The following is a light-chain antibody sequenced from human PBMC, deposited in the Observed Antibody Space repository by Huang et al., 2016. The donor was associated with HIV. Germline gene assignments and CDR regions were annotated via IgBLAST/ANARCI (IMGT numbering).Light chain of an antibody. V-gene: IGKV3-15*01. Sequence: EIVMTQSPVTLSVSPGERATLSCRASQSVNSNLAWYQQTPGQAPRLLIYGASTRATGIPARFSGSGSGTEFTLTISSLQSEDFAVYYCQQYNNWPPLTFGGGTKVEIK. CDR3: QQYNNWPPLT. J-gene: IGKJ4*01. CDR2: GAS. CDR1: QSVNSN.